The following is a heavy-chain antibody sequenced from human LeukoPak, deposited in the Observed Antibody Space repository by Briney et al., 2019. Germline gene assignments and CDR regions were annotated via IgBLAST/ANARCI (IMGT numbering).Heavy chain of an antibody. CDR3: ARLLGFWSGYDY. Sequence: GGSLRHSCAASGFTFSSYAMHWVRQAPGKGLEWVAVISYDGSNKYYADSVKGRFTISRDNSKNTLYLQMNSLRAEDTAVYYCARLLGFWSGYDYWGQGTLVTVSS. J-gene: IGHJ4*02. CDR1: GFTFSSYA. D-gene: IGHD3-3*01. V-gene: IGHV3-30-3*01. CDR2: ISYDGSNK.